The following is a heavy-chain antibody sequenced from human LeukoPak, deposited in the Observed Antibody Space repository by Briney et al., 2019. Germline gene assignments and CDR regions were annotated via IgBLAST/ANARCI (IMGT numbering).Heavy chain of an antibody. CDR3: AIYCSSWSRAFDI. Sequence: GGSLRLSCAASGFTFSSYSMNWVRQAPGKGLEWVSYISSSSSTIYYADSVKGRFTISRDNAKNSLYLQMNSLRDEDTAVYYCAIYCSSWSRAFDIWGQGTMVTVSS. V-gene: IGHV3-48*02. CDR2: ISSSSSTI. D-gene: IGHD6-13*01. CDR1: GFTFSSYS. J-gene: IGHJ3*02.